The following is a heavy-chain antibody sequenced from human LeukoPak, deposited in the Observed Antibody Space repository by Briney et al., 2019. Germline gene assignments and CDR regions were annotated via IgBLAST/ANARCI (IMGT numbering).Heavy chain of an antibody. CDR3: ARAGVGGPWYFDL. V-gene: IGHV1-69*04. D-gene: IGHD3-16*01. Sequence: SVTVSFTASGGTFISYAISWVRQAPGQGLEWMGRIIPILGMANYAQKFQGRVTITADKSTSTACMELSSLRSEDTAVYYCARAGVGGPWYFDLCGRGTLVTVSS. CDR2: IIPILGMA. J-gene: IGHJ2*01. CDR1: GGTFISYA.